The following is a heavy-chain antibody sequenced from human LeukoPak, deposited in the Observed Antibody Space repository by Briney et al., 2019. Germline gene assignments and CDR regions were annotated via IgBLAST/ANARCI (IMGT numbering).Heavy chain of an antibody. D-gene: IGHD2-15*01. CDR1: GFAFSNYE. CDR2: ISRSGSII. Sequence: QPGGSLRLSCAASGFAFSNYEMNWVRQAPGKGLEWVSYISRSGSIIYYADSVKGRFTISRDNAKSSLYLQMNSLRAEDTAFYYCARDLVVAAAPGAFDLWGQGTMVTVSS. J-gene: IGHJ3*01. CDR3: ARDLVVAAAPGAFDL. V-gene: IGHV3-48*03.